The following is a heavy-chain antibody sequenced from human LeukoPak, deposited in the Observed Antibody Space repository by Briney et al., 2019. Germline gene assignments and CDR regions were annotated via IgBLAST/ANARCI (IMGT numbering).Heavy chain of an antibody. J-gene: IGHJ4*02. V-gene: IGHV3-30*02. CDR1: GFTFSSYG. CDR3: AGAPQSPVPFDY. Sequence: GGSLRLSCAASGFTFSSYGMHWVRQAPGKGLEWVAFIRYDGSNKYYADSVKGRFTISRDNSKNTLYLQMNSLRAEDTAVYYCAGAPQSPVPFDYWGQGTLVTVSS. CDR2: IRYDGSNK.